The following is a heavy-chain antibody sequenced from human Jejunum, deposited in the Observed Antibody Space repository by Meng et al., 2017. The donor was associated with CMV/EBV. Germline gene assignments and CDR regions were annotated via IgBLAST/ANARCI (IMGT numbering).Heavy chain of an antibody. D-gene: IGHD3-3*01. Sequence: FSTYEMNWVRQAPGKGLEWISSISSSGETIYYADSVKGRFTISRDNAKNSLYLQMNTLRAGDTAVYYCARGDYDFWGGYWGQGTLVTVSS. J-gene: IGHJ4*02. CDR2: ISSSGETI. CDR1: FSTYE. CDR3: ARGDYDFWGGY. V-gene: IGHV3-48*03.